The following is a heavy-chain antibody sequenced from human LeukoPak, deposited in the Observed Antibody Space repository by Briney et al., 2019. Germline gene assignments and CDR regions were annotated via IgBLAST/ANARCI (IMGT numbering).Heavy chain of an antibody. CDR3: AKNADSGYDRGLGLEAPYWYFDL. Sequence: GGSLRLSCAASGFTFDDYAMHWVRQAPGKGLEWVSGISWNSGSIGYADSVKGRFTISRDNAKNSLYLQMNSLRAEDTALYYCAKNADSGYDRGLGLEAPYWYFDLWGRGTLVTVSS. CDR1: GFTFDDYA. J-gene: IGHJ2*01. CDR2: ISWNSGSI. D-gene: IGHD5-12*01. V-gene: IGHV3-9*01.